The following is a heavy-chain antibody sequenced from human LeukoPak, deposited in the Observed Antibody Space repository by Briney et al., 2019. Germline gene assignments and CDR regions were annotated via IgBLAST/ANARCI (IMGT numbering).Heavy chain of an antibody. Sequence: PSETLSLTCTVSGGSVSSGGYYWSWIRQPPGKGLEWIGYAYYSGNTNYNPSLKSRVTISVDTSKNQFSLKLSSVTAADTAVYYCARDYYDSSGYYDYWGQGALVTVSS. CDR1: GGSVSSGGYY. J-gene: IGHJ4*02. D-gene: IGHD3-22*01. CDR2: AYYSGNT. CDR3: ARDYYDSSGYYDY. V-gene: IGHV4-61*08.